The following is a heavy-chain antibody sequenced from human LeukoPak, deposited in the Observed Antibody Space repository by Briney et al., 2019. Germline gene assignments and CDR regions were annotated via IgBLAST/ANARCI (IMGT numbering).Heavy chain of an antibody. CDR1: GLTFSSYG. D-gene: IGHD3-22*01. J-gene: IGHJ4*02. Sequence: GGSLRLSCAASGLTFSSYGMHWVRQAPGKGLEWVAVISYDGSNKYYADSVKGRFTISRDNSKNTLYLQMNSLRAEDTAVYYCARELEYYYDSSGYLYYWGQGTLVTVSS. V-gene: IGHV3-30*03. CDR2: ISYDGSNK. CDR3: ARELEYYYDSSGYLYY.